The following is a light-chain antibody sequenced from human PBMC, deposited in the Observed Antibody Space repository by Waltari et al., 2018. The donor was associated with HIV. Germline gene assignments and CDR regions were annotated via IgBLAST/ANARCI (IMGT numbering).Light chain of an antibody. CDR2: WAS. J-gene: IGKJ4*01. V-gene: IGKV4-1*01. Sequence: DIVMTQSPDSLPVSLGERATINCTSSRSILYSSDHRSYLAWYQQKARQPPKLLISWASSRDSRVPDRFSGSGSGTDFTLTIARLHAEHVAVYHCQQYFRIPPTFGGGTKVEIK. CDR1: RSILYSSDHRSY. CDR3: QQYFRIPPT.